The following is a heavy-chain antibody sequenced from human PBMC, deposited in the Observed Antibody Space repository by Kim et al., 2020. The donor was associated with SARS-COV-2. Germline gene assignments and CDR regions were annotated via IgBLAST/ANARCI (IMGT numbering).Heavy chain of an antibody. CDR2: IYYSGST. D-gene: IGHD2-2*01. J-gene: IGHJ4*02. V-gene: IGHV4-59*01. CDR3: AGTLGYCSSTSCYLDY. CDR1: GGSISSYY. Sequence: SETLSLTCTVSGGSISSYYWSWIRQPPGKGLEWIGYIYYSGSTNYNPSLKSRVTISVDTSKNQFSLKLSSVTAADTAVYYCAGTLGYCSSTSCYLDYWGQGTLVTVSS.